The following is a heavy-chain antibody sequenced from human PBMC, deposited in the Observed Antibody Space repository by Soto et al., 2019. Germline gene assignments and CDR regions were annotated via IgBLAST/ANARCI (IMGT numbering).Heavy chain of an antibody. V-gene: IGHV3-43*01. CDR1: GFTFDDYT. CDR2: ISWDGGST. CDR3: AKDTSRDYSNYVSYYYGMDV. J-gene: IGHJ6*02. Sequence: PGGSLRLSCAASGFTFDDYTMHWVRQAPGKGLEWVSLISWDGGSTYYADSVKGRFTISRDNSKNSLYLQMNSLRTEDTALYYCAKDTSRDYSNYVSYYYGMDVWGQGTTVTVSS. D-gene: IGHD4-4*01.